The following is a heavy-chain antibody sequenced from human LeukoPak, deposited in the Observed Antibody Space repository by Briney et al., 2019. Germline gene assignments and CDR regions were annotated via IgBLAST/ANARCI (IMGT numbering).Heavy chain of an antibody. CDR2: ISYDGSNK. CDR3: AKDPSAYGYYFDY. D-gene: IGHD2-2*01. Sequence: GGSLRLSCAASGFTFSSYGMHWVRQAPGKGLEWVAVISYDGSNKYYADSVKGRFTISRDNSKNTLYLQMNSLRAEDTAVYYCAKDPSAYGYYFDYWGQGTLVTVSS. V-gene: IGHV3-30*18. CDR1: GFTFSSYG. J-gene: IGHJ4*02.